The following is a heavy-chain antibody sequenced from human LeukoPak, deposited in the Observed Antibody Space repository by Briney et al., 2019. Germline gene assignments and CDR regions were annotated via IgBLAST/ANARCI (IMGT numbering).Heavy chain of an antibody. V-gene: IGHV3-23*01. J-gene: IGHJ4*02. CDR2: VSGSGGTT. CDR3: AKRAASEKYFDY. D-gene: IGHD1-14*01. Sequence: GGSLRLSCAASGFTFSSYVMSWVRQAPGKGLEWVSVVSGSGGTTYYADSVKGRFTISRDNPKNTLYLHMNSLRAEDTAEYFCAKRAASEKYFDYWGQGTLVTVSS. CDR1: GFTFSSYV.